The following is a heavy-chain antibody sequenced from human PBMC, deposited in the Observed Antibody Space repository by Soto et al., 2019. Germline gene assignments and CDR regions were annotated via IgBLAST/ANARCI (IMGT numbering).Heavy chain of an antibody. Sequence: PSETLSLTCAVYGGSFSGYYWSWIRQPPVKVLEWIGEINHSGSTNYNPSLKSLVTISVDTSKNQFSLKLSSVTSADTAVYYCARAGYCSGGSCWRVRHYYYYYGMDVWGQGTTVTVS. CDR2: INHSGST. CDR1: GGSFSGYY. D-gene: IGHD2-15*01. CDR3: ARAGYCSGGSCWRVRHYYYYYGMDV. J-gene: IGHJ6*02. V-gene: IGHV4-34*01.